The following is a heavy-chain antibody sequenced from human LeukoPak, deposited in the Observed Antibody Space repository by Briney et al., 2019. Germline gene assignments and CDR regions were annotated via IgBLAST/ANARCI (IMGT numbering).Heavy chain of an antibody. CDR2: IRYDGSNK. V-gene: IGHV3-30*02. Sequence: GGSLRLSCAASGFTFSSYGMHWVRQAPGKGLEWVAFIRYDGSNKYYADSVKGRFTISRDNSKNTLYLQMNSLRAEDTAVYYCAKLYDFWSGYYPGEDLDYWGQGTLVTVSS. CDR1: GFTFSSYG. D-gene: IGHD3-3*01. J-gene: IGHJ4*02. CDR3: AKLYDFWSGYYPGEDLDY.